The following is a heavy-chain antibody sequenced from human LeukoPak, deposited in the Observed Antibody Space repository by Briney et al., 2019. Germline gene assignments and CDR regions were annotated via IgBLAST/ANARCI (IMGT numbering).Heavy chain of an antibody. V-gene: IGHV1-18*01. CDR3: ARAMWRDGYNWNWFDP. CDR2: ISAYNGNT. CDR1: GYTSTSYG. D-gene: IGHD5-24*01. J-gene: IGHJ5*02. Sequence: ASVKVSCKASGYTSTSYGISWVRQAPGQGLEWMGWISAYNGNTNYAQKLQGRVTMTTDTSTSTAYMELRSLRSDDTAVYYCARAMWRDGYNWNWFDPWGQGTLVTVSS.